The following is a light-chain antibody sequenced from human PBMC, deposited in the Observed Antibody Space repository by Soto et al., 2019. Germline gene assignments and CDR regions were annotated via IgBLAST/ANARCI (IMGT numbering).Light chain of an antibody. V-gene: IGKV3-20*01. J-gene: IGKJ2*01. CDR2: AAS. Sequence: EIVLTQSPATLSSSPGETATLSCRASQYVGTRLAWYQHKPGQAPRLLIYAASYRATGISDKFSGSGSGTDFSLTISRLEPEDSAVYYCHQYHSPPQTFGQGTKVEIK. CDR1: QYVGTR. CDR3: HQYHSPPQT.